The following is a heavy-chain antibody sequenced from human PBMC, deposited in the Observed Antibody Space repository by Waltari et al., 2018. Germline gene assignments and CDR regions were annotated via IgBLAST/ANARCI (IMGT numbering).Heavy chain of an antibody. Sequence: EVQLVESGGGLVQPGGSLRLSCASSGLTFRTYRMSWVRQAPGKGLEWVANIKQDGSEKYYVDSVKGRFTISRDNAKNSLYLQMNSLRAEDTAVYYCARVSWIQLWLPDYWGQGTLVTVSS. D-gene: IGHD5-18*01. CDR1: GLTFRTYR. J-gene: IGHJ4*02. V-gene: IGHV3-7*01. CDR2: IKQDGSEK. CDR3: ARVSWIQLWLPDY.